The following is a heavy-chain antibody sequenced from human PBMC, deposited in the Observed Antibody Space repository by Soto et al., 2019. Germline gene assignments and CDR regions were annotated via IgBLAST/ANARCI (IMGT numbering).Heavy chain of an antibody. V-gene: IGHV1-8*01. Sequence: QAQLVQSGAEVKKPGASVKVSCKASGYTFTGYDINWVRQATGQGLEWMGWMNPNSGNTGYAQNFQGRVTMTRDNSITTASMELNSLRDDDSAVYYCAGEKVGTTGIDFWGQGTLVTVSS. D-gene: IGHD1-26*01. CDR2: MNPNSGNT. CDR3: AGEKVGTTGIDF. J-gene: IGHJ4*02. CDR1: GYTFTGYD.